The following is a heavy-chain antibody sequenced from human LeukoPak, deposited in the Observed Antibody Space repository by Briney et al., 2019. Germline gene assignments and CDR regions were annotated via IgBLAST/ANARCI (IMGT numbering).Heavy chain of an antibody. Sequence: GGSLKLSCAASGFTFSGSAMHWVRQASGKGLEWVGRIRSKANRYATAYAASVKGRFTKSRDDSKNTAYLQMNSLKAEDTAVYFCTSRGPTAAAPDYWGQGTLVTVSS. D-gene: IGHD6-13*01. J-gene: IGHJ4*02. CDR2: IRSKANRYAT. CDR3: TSRGPTAAAPDY. V-gene: IGHV3-73*01. CDR1: GFTFSGSA.